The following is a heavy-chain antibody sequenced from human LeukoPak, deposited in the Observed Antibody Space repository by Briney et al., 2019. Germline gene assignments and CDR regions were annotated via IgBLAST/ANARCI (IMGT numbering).Heavy chain of an antibody. CDR1: GYTFTSYY. D-gene: IGHD6-13*01. V-gene: IGHV1-46*01. Sequence: ASVKVSCKASGYTFTSYYMHWVRQAPGQGLEWMGIINPSGGSTSYAQKFQGRVTMTRDTSTSTVYMELSSLRSEDTAVYYCARGGDSIAAAGTNWFDPWGQGTLVTVSS. CDR2: INPSGGST. J-gene: IGHJ5*02. CDR3: ARGGDSIAAAGTNWFDP.